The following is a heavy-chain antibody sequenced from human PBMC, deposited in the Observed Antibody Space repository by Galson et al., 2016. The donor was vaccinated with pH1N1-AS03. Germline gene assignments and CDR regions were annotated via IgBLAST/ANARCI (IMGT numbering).Heavy chain of an antibody. Sequence: SVKVSCKASGGTFSNHGISWVRQAPGQGLEWMGGLVPIFRTAKYAQKFQGRVTITADDSADESTSTAYMELSNLRSEDTGVYYCAREGRFLDWDNYAMDVGGQGTTVTVSS. CDR1: GGTFSNHG. J-gene: IGHJ6*02. D-gene: IGHD3/OR15-3a*01. CDR2: LVPIFRTA. V-gene: IGHV1-69*13. CDR3: AREGRFLDWDNYAMDV.